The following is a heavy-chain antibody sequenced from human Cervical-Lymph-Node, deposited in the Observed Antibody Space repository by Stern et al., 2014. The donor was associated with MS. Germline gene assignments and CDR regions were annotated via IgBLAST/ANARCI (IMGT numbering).Heavy chain of an antibody. CDR2: IYYSGST. D-gene: IGHD6-13*01. J-gene: IGHJ5*02. V-gene: IGHV4-59*01. CDR3: ARERRASSSWLDP. Sequence: QVQLQESGPGLVKPSETLSLTCTVSGGSISSYYWSWIRQPPGKGLEWIGDIYYSGSTNYNPSLKSRVTISVDTSKNQFSLKLSSVTAADTAVYYCARERRASSSWLDPWGQGTLVTVSS. CDR1: GGSISSYY.